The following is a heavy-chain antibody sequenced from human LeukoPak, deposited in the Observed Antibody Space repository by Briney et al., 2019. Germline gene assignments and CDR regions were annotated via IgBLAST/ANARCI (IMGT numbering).Heavy chain of an antibody. CDR1: GFTFSSYG. V-gene: IGHV3-33*01. CDR2: IWYDGSNK. J-gene: IGHJ4*02. Sequence: GGSLRPSCAASGFTFSSYGMHWVRQAPGKGLEWVAVIWYDGSNKYYADSVKGRFTISRDNSKNTLYLQMNSLRAEDTAVYYCARDRQQLVQHGFDYWGQGALVTVSS. CDR3: ARDRQQLVQHGFDY. D-gene: IGHD6-13*01.